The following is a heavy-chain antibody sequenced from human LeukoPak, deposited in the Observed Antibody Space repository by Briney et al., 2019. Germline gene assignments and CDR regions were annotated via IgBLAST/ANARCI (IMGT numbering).Heavy chain of an antibody. CDR3: AKRPGDYGGKYFDY. Sequence: GRSLRLSCAASGFTFSSYAMSWVRQAPGKGLEWVSAISGSGGSTYYADSVKGRFTISRDNSKNTLYLQMNSLRAEDTAVYYCAKRPGDYGGKYFDYWGQGTLVTVSS. CDR2: ISGSGGST. CDR1: GFTFSSYA. J-gene: IGHJ4*02. D-gene: IGHD4-23*01. V-gene: IGHV3-23*01.